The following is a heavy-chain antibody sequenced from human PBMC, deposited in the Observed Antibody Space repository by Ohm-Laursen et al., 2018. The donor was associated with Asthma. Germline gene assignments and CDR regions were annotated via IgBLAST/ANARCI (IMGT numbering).Heavy chain of an antibody. CDR1: GFTFSSYA. V-gene: IGHV3-30*18. J-gene: IGHJ4*02. Sequence: SLRLSCSASGFTFSSYAMSWVRQAPGKGLEWVVVISYDGSNKYYADSVKGRFTISRDNSKNTLYLQMNSLRAEDTAVYYCAKDHRIAVAGTPDYWGQGTLVTVSS. CDR3: AKDHRIAVAGTPDY. CDR2: ISYDGSNK. D-gene: IGHD6-19*01.